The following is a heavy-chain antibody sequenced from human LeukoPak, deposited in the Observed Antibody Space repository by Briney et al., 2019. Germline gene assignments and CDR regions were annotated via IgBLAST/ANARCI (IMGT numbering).Heavy chain of an antibody. CDR2: ISGGGDGT. CDR3: AKEDGIVGAKELDY. J-gene: IGHJ4*02. D-gene: IGHD1-26*01. CDR1: GFIFSRYA. Sequence: GGSLRLSCAASGFIFSRYAMSWARQAPGKGLEWVSAISGGGDGTYYADSVKGRSSISRDNSKNTLYLQMYSLRAEDTAVYYCAKEDGIVGAKELDYWGQGTLVIVSS. V-gene: IGHV3-23*01.